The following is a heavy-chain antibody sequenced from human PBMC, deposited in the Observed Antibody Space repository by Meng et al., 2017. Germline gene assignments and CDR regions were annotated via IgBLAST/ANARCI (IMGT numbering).Heavy chain of an antibody. D-gene: IGHD5-18*01. CDR3: ARDRGYSYGDRRADY. V-gene: IGHV3-21*01. Sequence: GGSLRLSCAASGFTFSSYSMNWVRQAPGNGLDWVSSISSSISYIYYADSVKGRFTIYRDNAKNSLYLQMNSLRAEDTAVYYCARDRGYSYGDRRADYWGHGTRDTVSS. CDR2: ISSSISYI. J-gene: IGHJ4*01. CDR1: GFTFSSYS.